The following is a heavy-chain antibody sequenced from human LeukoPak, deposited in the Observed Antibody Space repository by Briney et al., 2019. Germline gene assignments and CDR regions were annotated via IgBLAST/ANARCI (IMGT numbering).Heavy chain of an antibody. Sequence: PSQTLSLTCTVSGGSLSSGDYYWSWIRQPPGKGLEWIGYIYYSGNTYYNPSLKSRVTMSVDTSKNQSSLKLNSVTAADTAVYYCARDVGSTLILDYWGQGTLVTVSS. V-gene: IGHV4-30-4*08. J-gene: IGHJ4*02. CDR3: ARDVGSTLILDY. CDR1: GGSLSSGDYY. CDR2: IYYSGNT. D-gene: IGHD2-15*01.